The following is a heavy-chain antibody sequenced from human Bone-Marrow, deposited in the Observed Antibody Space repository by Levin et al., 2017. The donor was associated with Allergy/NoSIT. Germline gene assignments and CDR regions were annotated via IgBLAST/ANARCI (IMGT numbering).Heavy chain of an antibody. CDR1: GDSLTSHY. Sequence: SETLSLTCTVSGDSLTSHYWSWIRQSPGKGLEWIGFIYYGGRTNYNPSLKSRVRISVDTSKNQFSLRLATVTAADTAVYYCAKVDSSSWNPPEYYFDCWGPGAPVAVS. CDR2: IYYGGRT. D-gene: IGHD6-13*01. J-gene: IGHJ4*02. V-gene: IGHV4-59*11. CDR3: AKVDSSSWNPPEYYFDC.